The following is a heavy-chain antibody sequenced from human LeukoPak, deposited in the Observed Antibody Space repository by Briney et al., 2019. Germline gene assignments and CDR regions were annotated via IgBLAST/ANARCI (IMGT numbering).Heavy chain of an antibody. CDR1: GFTFSSYG. J-gene: IGHJ6*02. CDR2: ISYDGSSK. V-gene: IGHV3-30*18. D-gene: IGHD3-3*01. CDR3: AKLAIFGVVIRYYYYGMDV. Sequence: GGSLRLSCAASGFTFSSYGMHWVRQAPGKGLEWVAVISYDGSSKYYADSVKGRFTISRDNSKNTLYLQMNSLRAEDTAVYYCAKLAIFGVVIRYYYYGMDVWGQGTTVTVSS.